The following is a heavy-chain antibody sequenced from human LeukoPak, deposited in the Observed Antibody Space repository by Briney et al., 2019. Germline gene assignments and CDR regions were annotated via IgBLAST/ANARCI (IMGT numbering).Heavy chain of an antibody. CDR1: GGSISSYY. CDR3: ARYLSRYCGSAAGWYFDL. V-gene: IGHV4-4*07. Sequence: SETLSLTCTVSGGSISSYYWSWIRQPAGKGLEWIWRIYTSGSTNYNPSLKSRVTMSVDTSKYQFSLTLSSVTAADTAVYYCARYLSRYCGSAAGWYFDLWGRGTLVTVSS. D-gene: IGHD3-10*01. CDR2: IYTSGST. J-gene: IGHJ2*01.